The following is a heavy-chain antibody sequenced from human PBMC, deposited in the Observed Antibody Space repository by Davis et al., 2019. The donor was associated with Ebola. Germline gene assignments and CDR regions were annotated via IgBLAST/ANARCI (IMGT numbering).Heavy chain of an antibody. CDR3: AKAQPVYGDYGSFDY. CDR2: ISYDGRDK. V-gene: IGHV3-30*04. CDR1: GFSFSNYA. J-gene: IGHJ4*02. D-gene: IGHD4-17*01. Sequence: GESLKISCAGSGFSFSNYAMHWVRQAPGKGLEWVAVISYDGRDKSYADSVKGRFTISRDNSKNMVYLELNSLRGEDTAAYYCAKAQPVYGDYGSFDYWGQGTMVSVSS.